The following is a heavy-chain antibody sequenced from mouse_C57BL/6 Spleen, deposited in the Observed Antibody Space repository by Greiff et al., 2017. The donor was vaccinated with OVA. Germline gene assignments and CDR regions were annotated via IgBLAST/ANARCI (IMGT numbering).Heavy chain of an antibody. D-gene: IGHD2-1*01. V-gene: IGHV14-1*01. CDR2: IYPGGGDT. CDR3: TSRYGNYEGYFDV. J-gene: IGHJ1*03. CDR1: GFTIKDYY. Sequence: VQLQQSGAELVRPGASVKLSCTASGFTIKDYYMHWVKQRPEQGLEWIGRIYPGGGDTDYDPKFQGKATMTADTSSNTAYLQLSDLTSEDTAVCDCTSRYGNYEGYFDVWGTGTTVTVSS.